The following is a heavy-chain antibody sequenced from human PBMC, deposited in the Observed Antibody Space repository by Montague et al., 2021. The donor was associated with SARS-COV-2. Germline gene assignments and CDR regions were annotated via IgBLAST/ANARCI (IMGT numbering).Heavy chain of an antibody. J-gene: IGHJ4*02. D-gene: IGHD2-15*01. Sequence: SETLSLTCTVSGGSISSVDWNWIRLHPGQGMEWYGVICFNESTNYNPSLTSRVTMSVDTSTNQFSLKVNSVTAADTAVYYCERHYSATLPAVYWGQGTLVTVSS. CDR1: GGSISSVD. CDR3: ERHYSATLPAVY. V-gene: IGHV4-59*08. CDR2: ICFNEST.